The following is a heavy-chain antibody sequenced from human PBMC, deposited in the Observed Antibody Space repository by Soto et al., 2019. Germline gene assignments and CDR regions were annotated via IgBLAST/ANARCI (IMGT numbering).Heavy chain of an antibody. CDR3: ARRNLDIVATYGLDYGMDV. V-gene: IGHV4-39*01. J-gene: IGHJ6*02. CDR1: GGSISSSSYY. CDR2: IYYSGST. Sequence: PSETLSLTCTVSGGSISSSSYYWGWIRQPPGKGLEWIGSIYYSGSTYYNPSLKSRVTISVDTSKNQFSLKLSSVTAADTAVYYCARRNLDIVATYGLDYGMDVWGQGTTVTSP. D-gene: IGHD5-12*01.